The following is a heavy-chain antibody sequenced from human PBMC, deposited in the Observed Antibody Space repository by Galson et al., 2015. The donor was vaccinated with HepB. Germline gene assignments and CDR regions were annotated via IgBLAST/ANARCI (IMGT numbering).Heavy chain of an antibody. CDR2: ISGSGDRS. V-gene: IGHV3-23*01. CDR1: GFTFSTYA. Sequence: SLRLSCAASGFTFSTYAMIWVRQAPGKGLEWVSDISGSGDRSDHVHSVKGRFTTSRDNSKNTLYLQMDNLRAEDTALYYCAKSPFLTGGFDSWGQGILVIVSS. J-gene: IGHJ4*02. D-gene: IGHD7-27*01. CDR3: AKSPFLTGGFDS.